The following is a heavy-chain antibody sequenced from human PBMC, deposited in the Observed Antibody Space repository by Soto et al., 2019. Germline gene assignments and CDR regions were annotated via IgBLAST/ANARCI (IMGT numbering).Heavy chain of an antibody. J-gene: IGHJ4*02. CDR2: IDPSDSYT. D-gene: IGHD3-10*01. V-gene: IGHV5-10-1*01. Sequence: HGESLKISCKGSGYSFTSYWISWVRQMPGKGLEWMGRIDPSDSYTNYSPSFQGHVTISADKSISTAYLQWSSLKASDTAMYYCARVYGSGSYCLDYWGQGTLVTVSS. CDR1: GYSFTSYW. CDR3: ARVYGSGSYCLDY.